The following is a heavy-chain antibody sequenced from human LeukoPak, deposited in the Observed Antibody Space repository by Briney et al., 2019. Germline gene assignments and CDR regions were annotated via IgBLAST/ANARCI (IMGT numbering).Heavy chain of an antibody. J-gene: IGHJ3*02. CDR3: ARVGYCSSTSCRRFNDAFDI. V-gene: IGHV1-69*05. D-gene: IGHD2-2*03. CDR1: GGTFSSYA. Sequence: ASVKVSCKASGGTFSSYAISWVRQAPGQGLEWMGGIIPIFGTANYAQKFQGRVTITTDESTSTAYMELSSLRPEDTAVYYCARVGYCSSTSCRRFNDAFDIWGQGTMVTVSS. CDR2: IIPIFGTA.